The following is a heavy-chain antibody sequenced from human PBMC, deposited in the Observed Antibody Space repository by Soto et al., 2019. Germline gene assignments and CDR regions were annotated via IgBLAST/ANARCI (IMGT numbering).Heavy chain of an antibody. J-gene: IGHJ3*02. Sequence: GGSLRLSCAASGFTVSSNYMSWVRQAPGKGLEWVSVIYSGGSTYYADSVKGRFTISRDNSKNTLYLQMNSLRAEDTAVYYCARDPQYDFWSGYQSPDAFDIWGQGTMVTVSS. CDR2: IYSGGST. D-gene: IGHD3-3*01. V-gene: IGHV3-66*01. CDR3: ARDPQYDFWSGYQSPDAFDI. CDR1: GFTVSSNY.